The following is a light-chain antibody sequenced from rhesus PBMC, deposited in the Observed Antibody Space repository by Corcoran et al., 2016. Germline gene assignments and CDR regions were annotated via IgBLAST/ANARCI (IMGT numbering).Light chain of an antibody. Sequence: ETVMTQSPATLSLSPGERATLSCTASQSVSNYVAWYQQKPEQGPKLLIYGASRRATGIPDRVSGSGSGTDFTLIISSLEPEDVGVYYCQQYNNWNTFGQGTKVEIK. CDR1: QSVSNY. CDR2: GAS. V-gene: IGKV3S9*01. CDR3: QQYNNWNT. J-gene: IGKJ2*01.